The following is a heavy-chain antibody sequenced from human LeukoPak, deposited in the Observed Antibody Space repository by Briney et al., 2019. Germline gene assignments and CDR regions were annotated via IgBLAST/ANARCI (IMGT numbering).Heavy chain of an antibody. CDR1: GYTFTSYG. V-gene: IGHV1-18*01. CDR3: ARGLDIGTPMDRSDY. D-gene: IGHD1-7*01. J-gene: IGHJ4*02. CDR2: ISAYNGNT. Sequence: GASVKVSCKASGYTFTSYGISWVRQAPGQGLEWIGWISAYNGNTNYAQKLQGRVTMTTDTSTSTAYMELRSLRSDDTAVYYCARGLDIGTPMDRSDYWGQGTLVTVSS.